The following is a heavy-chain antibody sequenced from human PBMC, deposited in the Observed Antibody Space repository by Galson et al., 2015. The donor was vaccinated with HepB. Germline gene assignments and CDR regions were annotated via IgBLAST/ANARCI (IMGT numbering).Heavy chain of an antibody. CDR3: ARERSVSGWEPWGFEYYYGMDV. D-gene: IGHD6-19*01. CDR2: ISYDGRNK. J-gene: IGHJ6*02. V-gene: IGHV3-30*04. CDR1: GFSFSSYA. Sequence: SLRLSCAASGFSFSSYAIYWVRQAPGKGLEWMTVISYDGRNKYYADSVKGRFTISRDNSKNTLYLQMNSLRTEDTAVYYCARERSVSGWEPWGFEYYYGMDVWGQGTTVTVSS.